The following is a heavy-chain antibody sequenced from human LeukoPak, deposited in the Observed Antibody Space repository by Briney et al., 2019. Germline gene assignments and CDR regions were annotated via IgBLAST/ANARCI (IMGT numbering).Heavy chain of an antibody. J-gene: IGHJ4*02. CDR2: ISSSSSYI. CDR3: ARGGDGYNHYFDY. Sequence: PGGSLRLSCAASGFTFSSYRMNWVRQAPGKGLEWGSSISSSSSYIYYADSVKGRFTISRDNAKNSLYLQMNSLRAEDTAVYYCARGGDGYNHYFDYWGQGTLVTVSS. V-gene: IGHV3-21*01. D-gene: IGHD5-24*01. CDR1: GFTFSSYR.